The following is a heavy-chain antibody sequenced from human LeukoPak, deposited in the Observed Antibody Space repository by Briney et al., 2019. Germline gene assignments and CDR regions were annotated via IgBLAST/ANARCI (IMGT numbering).Heavy chain of an antibody. Sequence: PGGSLTLTCVASGFTLDDYALHWVRQAPGKGLEWICLISGDGDNTYYANSVKGRFTISRDKSKNCRYLRMSMLRAEDTALYYCAKCVRSGTYYNCFGPWGQGPLVTVS. V-gene: IGHV3-43*02. CDR3: AKCVRSGTYYNCFGP. J-gene: IGHJ5*02. CDR2: ISGDGDNT. CDR1: GFTLDDYA. D-gene: IGHD1-26*01.